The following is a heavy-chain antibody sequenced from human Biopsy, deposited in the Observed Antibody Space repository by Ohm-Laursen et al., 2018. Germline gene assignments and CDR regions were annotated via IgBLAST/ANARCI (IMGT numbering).Heavy chain of an antibody. J-gene: IGHJ4*02. D-gene: IGHD2-2*01. CDR3: ARHRYCSSTSCSNSNYYFDF. CDR1: GDSIGSYS. CDR2: IEYSDKT. Sequence: PGTLSLTCTVSGDSIGSYSWSWIRRPPGKGLEWIGYIEYSDKTYYNPSLESRFAFSVDTPKNQFSLRLMYVTAADTAVYYCARHRYCSSTSCSNSNYYFDFWGQGTLVTASS. V-gene: IGHV4-59*08.